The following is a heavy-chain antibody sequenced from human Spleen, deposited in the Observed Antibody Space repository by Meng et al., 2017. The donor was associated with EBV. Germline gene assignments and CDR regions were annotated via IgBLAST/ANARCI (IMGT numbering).Heavy chain of an antibody. CDR3: ARDGGSTGGALDY. D-gene: IGHD2-8*02. V-gene: IGHV1-3*01. Sequence: QVGLVQSGGEVKKPGASVKISCKASGYSFTTYPVHWVRQAPGQRLEWMGWINAGNGNTKYSQKLQGRVTMTRDTSASTVYMELSSLRSEDTAVYYCARDGGSTGGALDYWGQGTLVTVSS. J-gene: IGHJ4*02. CDR2: INAGNGNT. CDR1: GYSFTTYP.